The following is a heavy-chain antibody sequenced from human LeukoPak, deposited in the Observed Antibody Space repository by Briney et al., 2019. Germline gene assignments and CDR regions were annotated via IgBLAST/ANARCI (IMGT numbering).Heavy chain of an antibody. D-gene: IGHD1-20*01. CDR2: IYYSGST. Sequence: PSETLSLTCTVSGGSISSSSYYWGWIRQPPGKGLEWIGSIYYSGSTYYNPSLKSRVTISVDTSKNQFSLKLSSVTAADTAVYYCARMTDNWITPQNSDVWGKGTTVTVSS. CDR3: ARMTDNWITPQNSDV. J-gene: IGHJ6*04. CDR1: GGSISSSSYY. V-gene: IGHV4-39*07.